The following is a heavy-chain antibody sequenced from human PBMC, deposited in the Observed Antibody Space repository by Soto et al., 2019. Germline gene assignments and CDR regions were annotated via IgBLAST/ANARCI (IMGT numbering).Heavy chain of an antibody. CDR2: IYHSGST. Sequence: SETLSLTCAVSGGSISSGGYSWSWIRQPPGKGLEWIGYIYHSGSTYYNPSLKSRVTISVDRSKNQFSLKLSSVTAADTAVYYCARGLEYSSSSGYYYYYYGMDVWGQGTTVTVSS. CDR1: GGSISSGGYS. J-gene: IGHJ6*02. CDR3: ARGLEYSSSSGYYYYYYGMDV. D-gene: IGHD6-6*01. V-gene: IGHV4-30-2*01.